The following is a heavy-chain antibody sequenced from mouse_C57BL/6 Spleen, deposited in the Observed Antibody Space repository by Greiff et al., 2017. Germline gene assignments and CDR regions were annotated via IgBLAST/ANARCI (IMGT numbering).Heavy chain of an antibody. Sequence: EVKVVESGGGLVKPGGSLQLSCAASGFTFCDYGMPLFRQAPEKGLEWVAYISSGSSTIYYADTVKGRFTISRDNAKNTLFLQMTSLRSEDTAMYYCARRDDYEGDFDYWGQGTTLTVSS. D-gene: IGHD2-4*01. CDR3: ARRDDYEGDFDY. J-gene: IGHJ2*01. V-gene: IGHV5-17*01. CDR1: GFTFCDYG. CDR2: ISSGSSTI.